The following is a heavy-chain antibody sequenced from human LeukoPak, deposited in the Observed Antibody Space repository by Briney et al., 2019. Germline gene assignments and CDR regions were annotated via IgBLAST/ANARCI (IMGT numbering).Heavy chain of an antibody. CDR3: ARVGVRYYDSSGYYSYYFDY. V-gene: IGHV4-4*07. D-gene: IGHD3-22*01. CDR2: IYTSGST. J-gene: IGHJ4*02. Sequence: SETLSLTCTVSGGSISSYYWSWIRQPAGKGLEWIGRIYTSGSTNYNPSLKSRVTMSVDTSKNQFSLKLSSVTAADTAVYYCARVGVRYYDSSGYYSYYFDYWGQGTLVTVSS. CDR1: GGSISSYY.